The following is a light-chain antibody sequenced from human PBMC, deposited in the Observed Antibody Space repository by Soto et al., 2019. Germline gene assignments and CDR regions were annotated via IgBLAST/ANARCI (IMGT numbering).Light chain of an antibody. Sequence: DIQMTQSPSSVAASMGDRVILTCRASQDIGNLLAWYQQKPGKAPKLLIYFGSNLQTGVPSRFSGSGSGTDFTLTISSLQPDDLATYYCQQADSFPLTFGQGTKVDIK. CDR1: QDIGNL. J-gene: IGKJ2*01. CDR3: QQADSFPLT. CDR2: FGS. V-gene: IGKV1-12*01.